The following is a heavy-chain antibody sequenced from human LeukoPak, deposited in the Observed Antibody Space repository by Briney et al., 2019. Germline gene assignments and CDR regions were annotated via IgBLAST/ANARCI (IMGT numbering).Heavy chain of an antibody. V-gene: IGHV3-23*01. D-gene: IGHD5-24*01. J-gene: IGHJ4*02. CDR3: AKGDDIGKHTTRAYYFDN. Sequence: GGSLRLSCAASGLTFSRHAMSWVRQAPGKGLEWVSTTGLNSVNTLCAESVQGRFTISRDNSKNTLDLQMDKLTVDDTAVYYCAKGDDIGKHTTRAYYFDNWGQGTLVTVSS. CDR1: GLTFSRHA. CDR2: TGLNSVNT.